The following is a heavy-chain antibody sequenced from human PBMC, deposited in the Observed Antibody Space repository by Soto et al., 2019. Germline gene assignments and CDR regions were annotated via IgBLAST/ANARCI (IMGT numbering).Heavy chain of an antibody. CDR1: GSTFTSYG. CDR2: ISAYNGNT. CDR3: ARVPGDYSNYTDSGLLQILGYYYYYYYGMDV. V-gene: IGHV1-18*01. J-gene: IGHJ6*02. D-gene: IGHD4-4*01. Sequence: ASVKVSCKASGSTFTSYGISWVRQAPGQGLEWMGWISAYNGNTNYAQKLQGRVTMTTDTSTSTAYMELRSLRSDDTAVYYCARVPGDYSNYTDSGLLQILGYYYYYYYGMDVWGQGTTVTVSS.